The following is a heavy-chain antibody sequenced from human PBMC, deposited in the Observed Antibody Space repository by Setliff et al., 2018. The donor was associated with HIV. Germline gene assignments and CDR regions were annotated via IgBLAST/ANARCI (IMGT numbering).Heavy chain of an antibody. J-gene: IGHJ6*03. CDR2: IYHTGSV. CDR1: GGSIRSGDYY. V-gene: IGHV4-31*03. D-gene: IGHD3-3*01. Sequence: SETLSLTCTVSGGSIRSGDYYWSWIRQHPGKGLEWIGYIYHTGSVYYNPSLNGRVTMSVDTFKNQFSLKLNSVTAADTAVYYCVSRATIFGVDYYLDVWGKGTTVTVSS. CDR3: VSRATIFGVDYYLDV.